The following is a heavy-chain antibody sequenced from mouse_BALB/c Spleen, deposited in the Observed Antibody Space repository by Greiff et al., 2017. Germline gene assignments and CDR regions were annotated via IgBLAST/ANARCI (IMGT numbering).Heavy chain of an antibody. CDR2: ISSGSSTI. CDR1: GFTFSSFG. Sequence: EVQRVESGGGLVQPGGSRKLSCAASGFTFSSFGMHWVRQAPEKGLEWVAYISSGSSTIYYADTVKGRFTISRDNPKNTLFLQMTSLRSEDTAMYYCARWSPTRAMDYWGQGTSVTVSS. CDR3: ARWSPTRAMDY. J-gene: IGHJ4*01. V-gene: IGHV5-17*02. D-gene: IGHD1-1*01.